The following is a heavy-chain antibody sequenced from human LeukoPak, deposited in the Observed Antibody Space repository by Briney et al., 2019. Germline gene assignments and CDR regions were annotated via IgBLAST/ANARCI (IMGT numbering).Heavy chain of an antibody. CDR2: ISSSSSYI. V-gene: IGHV3-21*01. CDR1: GFTFNSYS. J-gene: IGHJ6*03. CDR3: ARDRFGEGYMDV. Sequence: GGSLRLFCAASGFTFNSYSINWVRQAPGKGLEWVSSISSSSSYIYYADSVKGRFTISRDNAKNSLYLQMNSLRAEDTAVYYCARDRFGEGYMDVWGKGTTVTISS. D-gene: IGHD3-10*01.